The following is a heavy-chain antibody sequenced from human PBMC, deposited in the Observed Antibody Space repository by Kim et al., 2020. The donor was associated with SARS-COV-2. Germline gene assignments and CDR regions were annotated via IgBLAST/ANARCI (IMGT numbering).Heavy chain of an antibody. D-gene: IGHD5-18*01. CDR3: AGDYYSYGYVGDYYYGMDV. Sequence: SETLSLTCTVSGGSISSYYWSWIRQPPGKALEWIGYIYYSGSTNYNPSLKSRVTISVDTSKNQFSLKLSSVTAADTAVYYCAGDYYSYGYVGDYYYGMDVWGQGTTVTVSS. V-gene: IGHV4-59*01. CDR1: GGSISSYY. J-gene: IGHJ6*02. CDR2: IYYSGST.